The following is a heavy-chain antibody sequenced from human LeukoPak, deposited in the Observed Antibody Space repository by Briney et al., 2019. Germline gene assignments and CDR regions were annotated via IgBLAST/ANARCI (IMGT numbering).Heavy chain of an antibody. CDR2: MNPDSGNA. CDR3: ARGAVSPDCNGGSCYTFDY. Sequence: ASVKVSCKASGYKFTSDINWMRQAPGQGLEWMGWMNPDSGNAEYAQKFQGRVTMTRDNSISTAYMELRSLRSEDTAVYYCARGAVSPDCNGGSCYTFDYLGQGTLVTVSP. D-gene: IGHD2-15*01. V-gene: IGHV1-8*01. CDR1: GYKFTSD. J-gene: IGHJ4*02.